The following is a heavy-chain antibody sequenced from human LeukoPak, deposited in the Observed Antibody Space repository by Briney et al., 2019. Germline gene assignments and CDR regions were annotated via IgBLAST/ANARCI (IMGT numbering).Heavy chain of an antibody. D-gene: IGHD2/OR15-2a*01. CDR3: ARAALPSFHYFDY. CDR2: ISSSRTTI. V-gene: IGHV3-48*01. Sequence: GGSLRLSCAASGFTFRNAWMSWVRQAPGKGLEWVSYISSSRTTIYYADSVKGRFTISRDNARNSLYLEMKSLRAEDTAVYYCARAALPSFHYFDYCGQGALVTVSS. J-gene: IGHJ4*02. CDR1: GFTFRNAW.